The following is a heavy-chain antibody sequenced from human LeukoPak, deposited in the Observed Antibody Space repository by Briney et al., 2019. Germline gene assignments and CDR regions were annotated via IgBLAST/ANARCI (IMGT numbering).Heavy chain of an antibody. V-gene: IGHV3-30*18. CDR2: ISYDGNNK. CDR1: GXTFSSYG. Sequence: PGGSLRLSCAASGXTFSSYGVHWVRQAPGKGLEWVAVISYDGNNKYYADSVKGRFTISRDNPKNTLFLQMNSLRAEDTALYYCAKGRLAAAFTRGEDYWGQGTLVTVSS. CDR3: AKGRLAAAFTRGEDY. J-gene: IGHJ4*02. D-gene: IGHD6-13*01.